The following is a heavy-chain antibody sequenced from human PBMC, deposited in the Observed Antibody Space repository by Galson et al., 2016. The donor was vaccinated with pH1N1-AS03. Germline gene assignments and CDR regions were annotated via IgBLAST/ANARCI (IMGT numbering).Heavy chain of an antibody. CDR3: ARESRGVGAIEVGFDP. CDR1: GYTFSTYG. CDR2: ISGYDDDT. J-gene: IGHJ5*02. D-gene: IGHD1-26*01. Sequence: SVKVSCKASGYTFSTYGVSWVRQAPGQGLEWMGWISGYDDDTNYAQNVAGRVTMTTDKSTSTVYMELRSLRSDDTAVYYCARESRGVGAIEVGFDPWGQGTLVTVSS. V-gene: IGHV1-18*04.